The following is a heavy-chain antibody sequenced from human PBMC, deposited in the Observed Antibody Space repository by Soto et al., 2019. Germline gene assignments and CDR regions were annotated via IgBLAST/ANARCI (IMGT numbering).Heavy chain of an antibody. CDR3: ARDRGYNYGSALDC. J-gene: IGHJ4*02. D-gene: IGHD5-18*01. V-gene: IGHV3-74*01. CDR2: INSDEITT. Sequence: GGSLRLACAACGFTFSNFWMHGVRQSPGKGLVWVSRINSDEITTDYADSVKGRFTVSRDNAKNTLYLQINSLRAEDTAVYFCARDRGYNYGSALDCWGQGTLVTVSS. CDR1: GFTFSNFW.